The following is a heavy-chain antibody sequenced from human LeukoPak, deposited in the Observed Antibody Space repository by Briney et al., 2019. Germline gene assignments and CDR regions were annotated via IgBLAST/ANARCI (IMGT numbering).Heavy chain of an antibody. D-gene: IGHD6-13*01. CDR2: ISGSGGRT. Sequence: GGSLRLSCAASGFIFSNYVMSWVRQAPGKGLEWVSGISGSGGRTFYADSVKGRFTISRDNSKNTLYLQMNSLRAEDTAVYYCATEPGGIGLFDGYWGQGTLVTVSS. CDR3: ATEPGGIGLFDGY. CDR1: GFIFSNYV. V-gene: IGHV3-23*01. J-gene: IGHJ4*02.